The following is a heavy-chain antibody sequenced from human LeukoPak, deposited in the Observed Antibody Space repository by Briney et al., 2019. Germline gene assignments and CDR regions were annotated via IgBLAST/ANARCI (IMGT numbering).Heavy chain of an antibody. CDR1: GGSISSYY. Sequence: PSETLSLTCTVSGGSISSYYWSWIRQPAGKGLEWIGRIYTSGSTNYNPSLKSRVTMSVDTSKNQFSLQLSFVTAADTAVYYCAREGSYLGHFDYWGQGTLVTVSS. CDR2: IYTSGST. CDR3: AREGSYLGHFDY. J-gene: IGHJ4*02. V-gene: IGHV4-4*07. D-gene: IGHD1-26*01.